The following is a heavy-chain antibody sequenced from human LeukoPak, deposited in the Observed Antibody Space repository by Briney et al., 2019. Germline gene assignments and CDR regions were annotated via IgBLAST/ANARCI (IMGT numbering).Heavy chain of an antibody. Sequence: SETLSLTCTVSGGSISSYYWSWIRQPPGKGLEWIGYIYYSGSTNYNPSLKSRVTISVDTSKNQFSLKLSSVTAADTAVYYCARGGYYDSSGYDTDYWGQGTLVTVSS. D-gene: IGHD3-22*01. CDR3: ARGGYYDSSGYDTDY. V-gene: IGHV4-59*01. CDR1: GGSISSYY. CDR2: IYYSGST. J-gene: IGHJ4*02.